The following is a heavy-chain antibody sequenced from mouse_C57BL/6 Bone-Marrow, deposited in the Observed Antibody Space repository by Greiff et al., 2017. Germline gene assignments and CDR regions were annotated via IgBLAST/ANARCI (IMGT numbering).Heavy chain of an antibody. CDR1: GFNIKDDY. D-gene: IGHD1-1*01. V-gene: IGHV14-4*01. CDR2: IDPENGDI. CDR3: ASTYGSIFAY. J-gene: IGHJ3*01. Sequence: EVQLQQSGAELVRPGASVKLSCTASGFNIKDDYMHWVKQRPEQGLEWIGWIDPENGDIEYASKFQGKATITADTSSNPVYLKLSSLKSEDTSVYYVASTYGSIFAYWGQGTLVTVSA.